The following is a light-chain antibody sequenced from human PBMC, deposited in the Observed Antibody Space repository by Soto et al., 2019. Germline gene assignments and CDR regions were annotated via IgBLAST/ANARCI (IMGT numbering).Light chain of an antibody. Sequence: EIVMTQSPDTLSMSPGKGATLSCRASQSVSSNLAWYQQKPGQTPRLLIYAASTRATGIPARFSGSGSGTDFTLTISSLQSEDFAVYYCQQYNKWPLTFGGGTKVEI. CDR3: QQYNKWPLT. V-gene: IGKV3-15*01. CDR1: QSVSSN. J-gene: IGKJ4*01. CDR2: AAS.